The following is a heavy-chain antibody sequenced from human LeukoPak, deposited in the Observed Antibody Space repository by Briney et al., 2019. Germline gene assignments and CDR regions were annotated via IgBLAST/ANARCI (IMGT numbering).Heavy chain of an antibody. V-gene: IGHV3-74*01. CDR2: INTDGSSA. CDR3: ARGDYAFDI. CDR1: GFTFTTYW. D-gene: IGHD2-21*01. J-gene: IGHJ3*02. Sequence: PGGSLRLSCAASGFTFTTYWMHWVRQAPGKGLVWVSRINTDGSSASYADSVKGRFTISRDTAKNTLYLQMNSLRAKDTAVYYCARGDYAFDIWGQGTMVTVSS.